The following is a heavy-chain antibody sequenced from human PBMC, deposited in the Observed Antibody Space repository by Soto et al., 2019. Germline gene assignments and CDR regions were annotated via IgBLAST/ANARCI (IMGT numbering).Heavy chain of an antibody. D-gene: IGHD3-10*01. V-gene: IGHV4-34*01. CDR1: GGSFSGYY. CDR2: INHSGST. CDR3: ARAPRSYYFDY. J-gene: IGHJ4*02. Sequence: LSLTCAVYGGSFSGYYWSWIRQPPGKGLEWIGEINHSGSTNYNPSLKSRVTISVDTSKNQFSLKLSSVTAADTAVYYCARAPRSYYFDYWGQGTLVTVS.